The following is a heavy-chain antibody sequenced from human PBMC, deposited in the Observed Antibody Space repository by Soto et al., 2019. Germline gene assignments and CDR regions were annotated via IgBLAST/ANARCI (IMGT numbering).Heavy chain of an antibody. CDR2: INPATGAA. CDR1: GYPVTAYY. V-gene: IGHV1-2*02. J-gene: IGHJ3*02. D-gene: IGHD3-3*01. CDR3: ASGGGVGVAGSAAFDM. Sequence: QLHLVHSGAVVKKPGASVTVSCSASGYPVTAYYMHWVRQAPGRGLEWMGGINPATGAAKYTQTFQGRVTMARGSFTRTGIREPRGLTSEATAVFFCASGGGVGVAGSAAFDMWGQGTLVTVSS.